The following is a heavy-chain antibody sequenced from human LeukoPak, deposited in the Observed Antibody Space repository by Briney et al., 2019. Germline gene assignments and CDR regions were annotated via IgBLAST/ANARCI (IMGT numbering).Heavy chain of an antibody. J-gene: IGHJ4*02. V-gene: IGHV3-23*01. Sequence: GGSLRLSCAASGFTFSSYAMSWVRQAPGKGLEWVSAISGSGGSTYYADSVKGRFTISRDNSKNTLYLQMNSLKTEDTAVYYCTTSWEGRGSYKKTFDYWGQGTLVTVSS. D-gene: IGHD1-26*01. CDR3: TTSWEGRGSYKKTFDY. CDR1: GFTFSSYA. CDR2: ISGSGGST.